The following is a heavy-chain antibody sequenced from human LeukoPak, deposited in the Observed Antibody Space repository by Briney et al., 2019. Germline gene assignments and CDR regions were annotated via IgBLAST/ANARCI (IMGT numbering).Heavy chain of an antibody. V-gene: IGHV3-43*02. D-gene: IGHD5-24*01. Sequence: GGSLRLSXAASGFTFDDYAMHWVRQAPGKGLEWVSLISGDGGSTYYADSVKGRFTISRDNSKNSLYLQMNSLRAEDTALYYCAKAFFGMATMAYWGQGTLVTVSS. CDR1: GFTFDDYA. CDR3: AKAFFGMATMAY. J-gene: IGHJ4*02. CDR2: ISGDGGST.